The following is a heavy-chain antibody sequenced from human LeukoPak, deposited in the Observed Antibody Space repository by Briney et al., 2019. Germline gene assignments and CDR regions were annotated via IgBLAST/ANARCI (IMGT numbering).Heavy chain of an antibody. D-gene: IGHD3-22*01. CDR3: ARTRIFNYYDSSGYRDY. Sequence: PSETLSLTCTVSGGSISSGSYYWSWIRQPAGKGLEWIGRIYTSGSTNYNPSLKSRVTLSVDTSKNQFSLKLSSVTAADTAVYYCARTRIFNYYDSSGYRDYWGQGTLVTVSS. J-gene: IGHJ4*02. CDR2: IYTSGST. V-gene: IGHV4-61*02. CDR1: GGSISSGSYY.